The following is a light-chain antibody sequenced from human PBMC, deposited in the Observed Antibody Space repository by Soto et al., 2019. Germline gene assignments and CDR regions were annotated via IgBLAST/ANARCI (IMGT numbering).Light chain of an antibody. CDR1: QDISTY. Sequence: DIQMTQSPSSLSASVGDRVTITCQASQDISTYLSWYQQRPGKAPKLLIYDASSLQTGVPSRFSGTGSGTAFTFTISSLQPEDIATYYCQHYDNLPFTFGPGTKVDIK. V-gene: IGKV1-33*01. J-gene: IGKJ3*01. CDR3: QHYDNLPFT. CDR2: DAS.